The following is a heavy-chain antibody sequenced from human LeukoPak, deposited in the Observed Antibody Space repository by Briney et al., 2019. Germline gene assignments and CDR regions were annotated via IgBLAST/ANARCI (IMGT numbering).Heavy chain of an antibody. J-gene: IGHJ6*02. Sequence: GGSLRLSCAASGFIVSNNYINWARQAPGKGLEWVSVIYSGGSTYYADSVKGRFTISRDSSKNTLYLQMNSLRVEDTAVYYCARFPGIANVFYYGMDVWGQGTTVTVSS. CDR2: IYSGGST. V-gene: IGHV3-66*01. CDR3: ARFPGIANVFYYGMDV. CDR1: GFIVSNNY. D-gene: IGHD6-13*01.